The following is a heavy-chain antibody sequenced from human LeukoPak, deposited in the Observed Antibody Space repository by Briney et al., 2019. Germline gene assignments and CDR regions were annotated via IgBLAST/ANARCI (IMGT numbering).Heavy chain of an antibody. D-gene: IGHD3-22*01. J-gene: IGHJ4*02. Sequence: PGGSLRLSCAASGFTFSSYSMNWVRQAPGKGLEWVSYISSGSGSSIYYADSVKGRFSISRDNAKNSLYLQMNSLRAEDTAVYYCARSYYDSSKWGQGTLVTVST. CDR1: GFTFSSYS. CDR2: ISSGSGSSI. V-gene: IGHV3-48*01. CDR3: ARSYYDSSK.